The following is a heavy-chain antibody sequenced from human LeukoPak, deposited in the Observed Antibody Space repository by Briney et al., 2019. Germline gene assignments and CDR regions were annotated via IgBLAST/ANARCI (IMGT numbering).Heavy chain of an antibody. CDR1: EYTFTDYY. CDR2: INSNTGDT. CDR3: ARGRWLQLWGDY. V-gene: IGHV1-2*02. Sequence: ASVKVSCKASEYTFTDYYIHWVRQAPGQGPEWMGWINSNTGDTKYAQKFQDRVTLTQDTSISTAYMELSRLESDDTAVFYCARGRWLQLWGDYWGERTPLTVSS. D-gene: IGHD5-18*01. J-gene: IGHJ4*02.